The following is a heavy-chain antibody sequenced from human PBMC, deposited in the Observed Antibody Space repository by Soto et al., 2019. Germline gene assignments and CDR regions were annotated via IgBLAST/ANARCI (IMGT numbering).Heavy chain of an antibody. J-gene: IGHJ5*02. CDR2: MNPNSGNT. Sequence: SVKVSCKASGESFTSYEINWVRQATGQGLEWMGWMNPNSGNTGYAQKFQGRVTMTRNTSISTGYMELSSLRSEDTAVYYCARLGYCSGGSCRRGNWFDPWGQGTLVTVSS. CDR1: GESFTSYE. D-gene: IGHD2-15*01. V-gene: IGHV1-8*01. CDR3: ARLGYCSGGSCRRGNWFDP.